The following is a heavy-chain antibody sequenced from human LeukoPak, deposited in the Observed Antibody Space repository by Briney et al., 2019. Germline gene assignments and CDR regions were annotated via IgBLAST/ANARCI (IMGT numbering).Heavy chain of an antibody. CDR1: GFNFSSYG. J-gene: IGHJ1*01. CDR2: ISFDGLNK. CDR3: AGRTVTPYYHDSSGFHLQY. V-gene: IGHV3-30*03. D-gene: IGHD3-22*01. Sequence: PGGPLRLSCAASGFNFSSYGMHWVRQAPGKGLEWVAVISFDGLNKYSADSVKGRFTISRDNSKNTMYLQMNSLRAEDTAVYYCAGRTVTPYYHDSSGFHLQYWGQGTLVTVSS.